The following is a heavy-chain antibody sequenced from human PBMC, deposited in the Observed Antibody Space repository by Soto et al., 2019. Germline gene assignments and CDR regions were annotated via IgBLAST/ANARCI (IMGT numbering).Heavy chain of an antibody. CDR1: GFTFSIYG. J-gene: IGHJ4*02. D-gene: IGHD6-13*01. Sequence: QVQLAESGGGVVQPGRSLRLSCEASGFTFSIYGMHWVRQAPGKGLEWVAVISYDGSDKYYADSVKGRFTISRDNSNNTLYLQMNSMRAEDTAVYYGAKDLLTHSSRSTGDFDWWGQGPVVTVSS. V-gene: IGHV3-30*18. CDR2: ISYDGSDK. CDR3: AKDLLTHSSRSTGDFDW.